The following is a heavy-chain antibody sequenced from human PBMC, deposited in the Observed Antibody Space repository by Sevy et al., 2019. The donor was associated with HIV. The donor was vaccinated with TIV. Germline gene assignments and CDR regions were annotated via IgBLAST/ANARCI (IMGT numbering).Heavy chain of an antibody. V-gene: IGHV3-48*02. J-gene: IGHJ2*01. CDR2: IGDSSRTI. Sequence: EGSLRLSCAASGFSLSRYSMNWVRQAPGKELEWISYIGDSSRTIYYADSLRGRLTISRDNARNSLYLQMNSLQDEDTAVYFCARDPDYATDSARYFDLWGRGTLVTVSS. D-gene: IGHD2-2*01. CDR3: ARDPDYATDSARYFDL. CDR1: GFSLSRYS.